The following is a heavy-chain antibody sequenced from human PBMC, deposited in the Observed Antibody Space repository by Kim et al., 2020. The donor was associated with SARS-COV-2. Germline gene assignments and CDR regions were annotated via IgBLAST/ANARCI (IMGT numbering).Heavy chain of an antibody. D-gene: IGHD3-10*01. CDR3: ARDYYGSGSYGNDAFEI. CDR1: GGSISSGGYY. CDR2: IYYSGST. Sequence: SETLSLTCTVSGGSISSGGYYWSWIRQHPGKGLEWIGYIYYSGSTYYNPSLKSRVTISVDTSKNQFSLKLSSVTAAYTAVYYCARDYYGSGSYGNDAFEIRGQGAMVSVSS. V-gene: IGHV4-31*03. J-gene: IGHJ3*02.